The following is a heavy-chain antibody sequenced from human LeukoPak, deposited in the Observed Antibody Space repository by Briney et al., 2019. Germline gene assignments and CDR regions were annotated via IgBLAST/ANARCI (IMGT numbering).Heavy chain of an antibody. CDR1: GGSISSYH. V-gene: IGHV4-59*01. CDR3: AGSGYYYDGSGLDY. D-gene: IGHD3-22*01. CDR2: IYYSGST. J-gene: IGHJ4*02. Sequence: SETLSLTCTVSGGSISSYHWNWIRQPPGKGLEWIGYIYYSGSTNYNPSLKSRVTISVDTSKNQFSLKLSSVTAADTAVYYCAGSGYYYDGSGLDYWGQGTLVTVSS.